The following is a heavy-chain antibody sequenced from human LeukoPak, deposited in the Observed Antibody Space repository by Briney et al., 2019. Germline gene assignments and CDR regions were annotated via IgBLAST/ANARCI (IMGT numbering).Heavy chain of an antibody. J-gene: IGHJ4*02. CDR1: GGSISSYY. D-gene: IGHD3-10*01. Sequence: ASETLSLTCTVSGGSISSYYWSWIRQPPGKGLEWIGYIYYSGSTNYSPSLKSRVTISVDTSKNQFSLKLSSVTAADTAVYYCARDGGYGSGSYRFDYWGQGTLVTVSS. V-gene: IGHV4-59*12. CDR2: IYYSGST. CDR3: ARDGGYGSGSYRFDY.